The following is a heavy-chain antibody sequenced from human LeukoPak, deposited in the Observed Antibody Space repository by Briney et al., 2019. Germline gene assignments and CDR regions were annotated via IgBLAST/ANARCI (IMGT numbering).Heavy chain of an antibody. CDR2: ISSSSSYI. J-gene: IGHJ4*02. CDR1: GFTFSSYS. D-gene: IGHD3-10*01. CDR3: ASSYGSGSHEYFDY. Sequence: PGGSLRLSCAASGFTFSSYSMNWVRQAPGKGLEWVSSISSSSSYIYYADSVKGRFTISRDNAKNSLYLQMNSLRAEDTAVYYCASSYGSGSHEYFDYWGQGTLVTVSS. V-gene: IGHV3-21*04.